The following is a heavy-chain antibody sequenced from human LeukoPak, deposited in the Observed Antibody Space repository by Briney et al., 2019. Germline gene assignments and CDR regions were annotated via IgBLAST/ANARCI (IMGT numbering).Heavy chain of an antibody. J-gene: IGHJ4*02. V-gene: IGHV3-21*04. CDR1: GFTFSSYS. CDR2: ISSSSSYI. Sequence: GGSLRLSCAASGFTFSSYSMNWVRQAPGKGLEWVSSISSSSSYIYYADSVKGRFTISRDNAKNSLYLQMDSLRVEDTARYFCARVAYSRAWYLFDNWGPGALVTVSS. D-gene: IGHD3-16*01. CDR3: ARVAYSRAWYLFDN.